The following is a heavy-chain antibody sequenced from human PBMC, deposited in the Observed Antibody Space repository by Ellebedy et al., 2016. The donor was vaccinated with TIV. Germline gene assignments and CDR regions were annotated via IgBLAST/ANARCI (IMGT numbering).Heavy chain of an antibody. CDR2: INPYNGYT. Sequence: AASVKVSCKASGYTFITFGISWARQAPGQGLERMGWINPYNGYTKYVEKFQGRVTVTTDTSTSTAYMELTSLRSDDTAVYYCARDELDNRGYHYDYWGQGTLVTVSS. J-gene: IGHJ4*02. D-gene: IGHD3-22*01. CDR1: GYTFITFG. CDR3: ARDELDNRGYHYDY. V-gene: IGHV1-18*01.